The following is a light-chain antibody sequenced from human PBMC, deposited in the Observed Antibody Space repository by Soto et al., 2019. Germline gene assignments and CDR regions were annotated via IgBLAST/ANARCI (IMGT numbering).Light chain of an antibody. CDR3: QQYGESPIT. J-gene: IGKJ5*01. CDR1: QSVTTR. CDR2: GAS. V-gene: IGKV3-20*01. Sequence: IALTQSTGTLSLSPGERVTLSCRTSQSVTTRVAWYQHKPGQAPTLLMSGASIGASVLPVSFSGSGSGTDFILTRSRLEPEYVALYYCQQYGESPITFGLGTQLEI.